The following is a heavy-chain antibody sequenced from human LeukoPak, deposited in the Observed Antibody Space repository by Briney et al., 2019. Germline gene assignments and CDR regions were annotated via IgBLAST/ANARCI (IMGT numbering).Heavy chain of an antibody. Sequence: PSETLSLTCTVSGGSISSYYWSWIRQPPGKGLEWIGYIYYSGSTNYNPSLKSRVTISVDTSKNQFSLKLSSVTAADTAVYYCARASGSYKEYYYYYGMDVWGQGTTFTVSS. D-gene: IGHD1-26*01. CDR2: IYYSGST. CDR1: GGSISSYY. V-gene: IGHV4-59*01. CDR3: ARASGSYKEYYYYYGMDV. J-gene: IGHJ6*02.